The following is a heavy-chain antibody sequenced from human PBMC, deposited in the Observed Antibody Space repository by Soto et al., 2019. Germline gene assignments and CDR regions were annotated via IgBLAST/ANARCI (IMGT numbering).Heavy chain of an antibody. CDR1: GGPFTGFT. CDR3: VRDDGSPLNWFDP. CDR2: IIPVVGLA. V-gene: IGHV1-69*08. D-gene: IGHD3-10*01. Sequence: QVQLVQSGAQVKQPGASVKVSCTFSGGPFTGFTFSWLRQAAGQGFEWMGRIIPVVGLAEPAQKFQCSLTLSAYTSTYTVHMELSGVRFADTAMYFCVRDDGSPLNWFDPWGQGTLVTVSS. J-gene: IGHJ5*02.